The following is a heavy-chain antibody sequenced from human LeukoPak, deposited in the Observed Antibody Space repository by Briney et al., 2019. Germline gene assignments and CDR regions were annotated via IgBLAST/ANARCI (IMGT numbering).Heavy chain of an antibody. V-gene: IGHV4-39*01. J-gene: IGHJ5*02. CDR1: GDSISSNNYH. CDR2: IYYSGST. Sequence: SETLSLTCTVSGDSISSNNYHWGWIRQPPGKGLEWIGTIYYSGSTYYSPSLKSRVTISVDTSKNQFSLKLNSVTAADTAVYYCATHWCYDFCRGGFDPWGQGTLVTVSS. D-gene: IGHD3-3*01. CDR3: ATHWCYDFCRGGFDP.